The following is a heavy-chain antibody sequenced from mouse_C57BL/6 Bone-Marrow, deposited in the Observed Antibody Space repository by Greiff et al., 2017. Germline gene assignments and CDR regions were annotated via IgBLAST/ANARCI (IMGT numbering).Heavy chain of an antibody. Sequence: QVQLKQPGAELVKPGASVKLSCKASGYTFTSYWMQWVKQRPGQGLEWIGEIDPSDSYTNYNQKFKGKATLTVDTSSSTAYMQLSSLTSEDSAVYYCARGGNYGSDYWGQGTTLTVSS. D-gene: IGHD2-1*01. CDR3: ARGGNYGSDY. CDR1: GYTFTSYW. CDR2: IDPSDSYT. V-gene: IGHV1-50*01. J-gene: IGHJ2*01.